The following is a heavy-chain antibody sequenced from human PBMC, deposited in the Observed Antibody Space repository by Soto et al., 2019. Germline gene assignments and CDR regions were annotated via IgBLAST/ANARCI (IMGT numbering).Heavy chain of an antibody. V-gene: IGHV3-74*01. CDR2: IKSDGSST. CDR1: GFTFSANW. Sequence: QLVESGGGLVQPGGSLRLSCAASGFTFSANWMHWVRQVPGKGLVWVSRIKSDGSSTTYADSVEGRFTVSRDNAKNTLYLQMNSLRAEDSAVYYCARDPQWGGNHFDIWGQGTMVTVSS. J-gene: IGHJ3*02. D-gene: IGHD1-26*01. CDR3: ARDPQWGGNHFDI.